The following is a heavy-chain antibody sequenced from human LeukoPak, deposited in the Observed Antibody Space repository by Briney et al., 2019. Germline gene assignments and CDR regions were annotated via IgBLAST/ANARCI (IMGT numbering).Heavy chain of an antibody. D-gene: IGHD4-17*01. Sequence: KPSETLSLTCDVSGVSVSAYYWSWIRQPAGKGLDFIGRIYTSGSTNYNPSLKSRVTVSVDTSKNQFFLKMTSVTAADTAVYYCTRGGDFGDYDAYWGQGTLVTVSS. CDR2: IYTSGST. CDR3: TRGGDFGDYDAY. V-gene: IGHV4-4*07. J-gene: IGHJ4*02. CDR1: GVSVSAYY.